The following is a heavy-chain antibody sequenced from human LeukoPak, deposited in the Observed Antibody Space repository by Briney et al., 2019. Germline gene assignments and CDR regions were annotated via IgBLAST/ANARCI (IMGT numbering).Heavy chain of an antibody. Sequence: SETLSLTCTVSGGSISTDYWSWIRQPAGQGLEWIGRISSSGRTNYNPALKSRVTMSVDTSKNQFSLKLISVTAADTAVYYCAREAVAGGSGSNYYYYGADVWGQGTTVTVSS. V-gene: IGHV4-4*07. D-gene: IGHD3-10*01. J-gene: IGHJ6*02. CDR2: ISSSGRT. CDR1: GGSISTDY. CDR3: AREAVAGGSGSNYYYYGADV.